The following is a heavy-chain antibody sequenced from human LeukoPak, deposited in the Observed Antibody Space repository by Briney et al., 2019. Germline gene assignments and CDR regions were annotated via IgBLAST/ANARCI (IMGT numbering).Heavy chain of an antibody. J-gene: IGHJ4*02. Sequence: GGSLRLSCAASGFTFSSYWMSWVRQAPGKGLVWVANVKQDGSERYYVGSVRGRFTISRDNAKNSLYLQMNSLRAEDTAVYYCAREGAYYLDSWGEGTLVAVSS. CDR2: VKQDGSER. V-gene: IGHV3-7*01. D-gene: IGHD4/OR15-4a*01. CDR1: GFTFSSYW. CDR3: AREGAYYLDS.